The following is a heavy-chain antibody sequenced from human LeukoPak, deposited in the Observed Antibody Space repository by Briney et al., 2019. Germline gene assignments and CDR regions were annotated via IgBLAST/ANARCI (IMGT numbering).Heavy chain of an antibody. CDR1: GLTFDDYG. Sequence: GRSLRPSCAASGLTFDDYGMRWVRPPPGKWMEWDAGIILNGGRTVYADSVKGRFTISRDNANNSRYLQTNSLRAEDTAFFYCAGGRSGDYYYGMDVWGQGATVTVSS. D-gene: IGHD1-26*01. CDR3: AGGRSGDYYYGMDV. CDR2: IILNGGRT. J-gene: IGHJ6*02. V-gene: IGHV3-20*04.